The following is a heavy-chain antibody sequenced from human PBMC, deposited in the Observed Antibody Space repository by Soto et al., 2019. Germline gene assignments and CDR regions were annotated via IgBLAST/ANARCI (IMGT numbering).Heavy chain of an antibody. Sequence: SETLSLTCTVSGGSISSYYWSWIRQPPGKGLEWIGYIYYSGSTNYNPSLKSRVTISVDTSKNQFSLKLSSVTAADTAVYYCARVISSRDEYFDYWGQGTVVTV. V-gene: IGHV4-59*01. CDR1: GGSISSYY. CDR2: IYYSGST. D-gene: IGHD2-2*01. CDR3: ARVISSRDEYFDY. J-gene: IGHJ4*02.